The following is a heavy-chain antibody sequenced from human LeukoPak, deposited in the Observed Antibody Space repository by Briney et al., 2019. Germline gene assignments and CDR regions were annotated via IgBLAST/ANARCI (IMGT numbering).Heavy chain of an antibody. D-gene: IGHD1-26*01. CDR1: GYSISSGYY. V-gene: IGHV4-38-2*01. J-gene: IGHJ4*02. Sequence: KLSETLSLTCAVSGYSISSGYYWGWIRQPPGKGLAWIGSIYHSGSTYYNPSLKSRVTISVDTSKNQFSLKLSSVTAADTAVYYCASWYSGSSGFDYWGQGTLVTVSS. CDR2: IYHSGST. CDR3: ASWYSGSSGFDY.